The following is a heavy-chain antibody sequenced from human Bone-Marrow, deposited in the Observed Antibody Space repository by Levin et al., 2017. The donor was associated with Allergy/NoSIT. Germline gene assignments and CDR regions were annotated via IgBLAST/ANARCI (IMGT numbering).Heavy chain of an antibody. D-gene: IGHD3-10*01. CDR3: ARVNLWFGELYPDDVTSDI. J-gene: IGHJ3*02. Sequence: GGSLRLSCAASGFTFTTYAMHWVRQTPGKGLEWVALISYDGTNLYYADSVKDRFSISRDNSKNTMYLQMNSLRPEDTAVYYCARVNLWFGELYPDDVTSDIWGQGTMVTVSS. V-gene: IGHV3-30-3*01. CDR1: GFTFTTYA. CDR2: ISYDGTNL.